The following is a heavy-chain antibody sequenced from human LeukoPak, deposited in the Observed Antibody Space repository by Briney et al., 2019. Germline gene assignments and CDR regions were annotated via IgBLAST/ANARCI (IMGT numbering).Heavy chain of an antibody. V-gene: IGHV3-30*18. CDR3: TKTGNSWHYFDS. D-gene: IGHD1-1*01. CDR1: GFTFSNYG. CDR2: ISYDGTYQ. Sequence: HPGGSLRLSCAASGFTFSNYGMHWVRQAPGKGLEWVAVISYDGTYQSSADSVKGRFTISRDVSKNTLYLQMNSLRAEDTAVYYCTKTGNSWHYFDSWGQGTLVTVSS. J-gene: IGHJ4*02.